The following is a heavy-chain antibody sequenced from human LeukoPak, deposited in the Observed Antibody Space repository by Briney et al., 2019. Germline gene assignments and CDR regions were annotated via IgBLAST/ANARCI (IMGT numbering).Heavy chain of an antibody. V-gene: IGHV3-66*01. CDR3: ARSSMAVAGTLDY. CDR1: GFVSSNY. CDR2: IYSGGIT. J-gene: IGHJ4*02. Sequence: GGSLRLSCAASGFVSSNYMSWVRQTPGKGLEWVSVIYSGGITYYADSVKGRFTVSRDNSKNTVYLEMNSLRAEDTAVYYCARSSMAVAGTLDYWGQGTLVTVSS. D-gene: IGHD6-19*01.